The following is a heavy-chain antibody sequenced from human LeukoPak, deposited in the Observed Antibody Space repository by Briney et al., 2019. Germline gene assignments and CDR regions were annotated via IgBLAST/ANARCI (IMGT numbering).Heavy chain of an antibody. Sequence: GGSLRLSCAASGFTFSSYAMHWVRQAPGKGLEWVAVISYDGSNKYYADSVKGRFTISRDNSKNTLYLQMNSLRAEDTAVYYCARDHHYGSGSYSYYFDYWGQGTLVTVSS. CDR1: GFTFSSYA. J-gene: IGHJ4*02. D-gene: IGHD3-10*01. CDR3: ARDHHYGSGSYSYYFDY. V-gene: IGHV3-30*04. CDR2: ISYDGSNK.